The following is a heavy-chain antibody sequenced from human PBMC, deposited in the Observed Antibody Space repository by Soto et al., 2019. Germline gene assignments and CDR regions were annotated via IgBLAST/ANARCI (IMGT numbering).Heavy chain of an antibody. D-gene: IGHD6-19*01. CDR3: ARAVGDPLYYLDY. CDR1: SDSISSYY. CDR2: TDYSGNT. J-gene: IGHJ4*02. V-gene: IGHV4-59*08. Sequence: QVQLQESGPGLVRPSETLSLTCTVSSDSISSYYWIWIRQSPGKGLEWIGCTDYSGNTNYNPSLKSRVTISGDTSKNQFSLRLSSVTAADTAVYYCARAVGDPLYYLDYWGQGTLVTVSS.